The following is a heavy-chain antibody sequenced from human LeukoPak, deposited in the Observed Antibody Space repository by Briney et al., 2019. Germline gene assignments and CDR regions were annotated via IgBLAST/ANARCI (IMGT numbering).Heavy chain of an antibody. Sequence: GGSLRFSCAASGFTFSSYTMNWVRLAPGKGLEWVSSISHTTSSTYYADSVRGRFNSSRDNSKNTLYLQVTSLRAEDTAVYFCAKAFSSNYFGMDVWGKGTTVIVSS. CDR2: ISHTTSST. D-gene: IGHD2/OR15-2a*01. CDR1: GFTFSSYT. J-gene: IGHJ6*04. V-gene: IGHV3-23*01. CDR3: AKAFSSNYFGMDV.